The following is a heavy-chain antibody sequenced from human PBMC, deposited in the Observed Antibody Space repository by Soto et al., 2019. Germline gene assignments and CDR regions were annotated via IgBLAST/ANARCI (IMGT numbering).Heavy chain of an antibody. V-gene: IGHV3-74*01. CDR3: ARDPYSSSSALDY. CDR2: INSDGRSR. Sequence: PGGSLRLSCAASGFTFSSYWMHWVRQAPGKGLVWVSRINSDGRSRSYADSVKGRFTISRDNAQNTLYLQMNSLRAEDTAVYYCARDPYSSSSALDYWGQGALVTVSS. D-gene: IGHD6-6*01. CDR1: GFTFSSYW. J-gene: IGHJ4*02.